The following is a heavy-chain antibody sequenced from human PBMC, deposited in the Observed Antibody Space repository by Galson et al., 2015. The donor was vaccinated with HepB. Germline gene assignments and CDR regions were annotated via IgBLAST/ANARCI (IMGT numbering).Heavy chain of an antibody. CDR1: GFTFGSYD. V-gene: IGHV3-48*03. D-gene: IGHD5-18*01. CDR3: AREGYLDGLDI. J-gene: IGHJ3*02. CDR2: ISTSGSTI. Sequence: SLRLSCAASGFTFGSYDMNWVRQAPGKGLEWVSYISTSGSTIYYADSVKGRFTISRDNAYNSLYLQMSSLRAEDTAVYYCAREGYLDGLDIWGQGTLVTVSS.